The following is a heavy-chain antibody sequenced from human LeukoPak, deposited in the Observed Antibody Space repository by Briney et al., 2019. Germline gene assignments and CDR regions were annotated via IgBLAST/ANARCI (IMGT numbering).Heavy chain of an antibody. CDR2: ISSNGGST. V-gene: IGHV3-64*04. J-gene: IGHJ4*02. D-gene: IGHD2-21*02. Sequence: GGSLRLSCSASGLTFSTYAMHWVRQAPGKGLEYVSAISSNGGSTYYADSVKGRFTISRDNSKDTLFLQMHSLRPGDTAVYYCVREDTPATANYWGQGTLVTISS. CDR1: GLTFSTYA. CDR3: VREDTPATANY.